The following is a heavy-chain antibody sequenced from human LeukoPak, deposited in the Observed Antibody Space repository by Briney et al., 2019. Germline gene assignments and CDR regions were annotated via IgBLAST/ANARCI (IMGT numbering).Heavy chain of an antibody. V-gene: IGHV4-31*03. CDR3: ARLGTNSPFFFDY. D-gene: IGHD1-7*01. Sequence: SETLSLTCTVSGGSISSGGYYWSWIRQHPGKGLEWIGYIYHSGSTYYNPSLKSRVTISVDTSKNQFSLKLSSVTAADTAVYYCARLGTNSPFFFDYWGQGTLVTVSS. CDR2: IYHSGST. CDR1: GGSISSGGYY. J-gene: IGHJ4*02.